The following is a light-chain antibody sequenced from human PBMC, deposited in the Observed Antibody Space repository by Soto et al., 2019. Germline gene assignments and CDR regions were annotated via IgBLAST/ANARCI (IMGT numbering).Light chain of an antibody. J-gene: IGKJ1*01. CDR1: QSVSNN. V-gene: IGKV3-15*01. Sequence: EIVMTQSPATLSLSPGERATLSCRAIQSVSNNLAWYQQKPGQAPRLLIYRASTRATDIPARFSGSGSGTEFTLTISSLQSEDFAVYYCQQYNNWPPWTFGQGTKVDIK. CDR3: QQYNNWPPWT. CDR2: RAS.